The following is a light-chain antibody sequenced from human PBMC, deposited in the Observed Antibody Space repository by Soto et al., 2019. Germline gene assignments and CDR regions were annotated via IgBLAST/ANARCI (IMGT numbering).Light chain of an antibody. CDR3: QQYNNWPQFT. V-gene: IGKV3-20*01. J-gene: IGKJ3*01. CDR2: GGS. Sequence: EIVLTQSPGTLSLSPGEGATLSCRASQTISSGSLAWYQQKPGQPPRLLIYGGSSRAAGIPDRFSGSGSGTDFSLTISSLQSEDFAVYYCQQYNNWPQFTFGPGTKVDV. CDR1: QTISSGS.